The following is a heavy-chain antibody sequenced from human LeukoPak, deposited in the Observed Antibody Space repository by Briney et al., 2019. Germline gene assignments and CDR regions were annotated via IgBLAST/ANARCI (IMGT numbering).Heavy chain of an antibody. D-gene: IGHD3-9*01. Sequence: GGSLRLSCAASGFTFDDYAMRWVRQAPGKGLEWASGISWNSGSVGYADSVKGRFTISRDNAKNSLYLQMNSLRAEDTALYYCAKGGWYDILTGYYKHDAFDIWGQGTMVTVSS. CDR1: GFTFDDYA. V-gene: IGHV3-9*01. J-gene: IGHJ3*02. CDR3: AKGGWYDILTGYYKHDAFDI. CDR2: ISWNSGSV.